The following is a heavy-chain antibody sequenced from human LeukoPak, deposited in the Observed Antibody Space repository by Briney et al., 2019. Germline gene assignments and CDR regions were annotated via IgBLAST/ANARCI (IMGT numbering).Heavy chain of an antibody. Sequence: PSQTLSLTCAVSGGSISSGGYSWSWIRQPPGKGLEWIGYIYYSGSTYYNPSLKSRVTISVDTSKNQFSLKLSSVTAADTAVYYCARQLNYGVGDAFDIWGQGTMVTVSS. D-gene: IGHD4-17*01. V-gene: IGHV4-30-4*07. J-gene: IGHJ3*02. CDR3: ARQLNYGVGDAFDI. CDR1: GGSISSGGYS. CDR2: IYYSGST.